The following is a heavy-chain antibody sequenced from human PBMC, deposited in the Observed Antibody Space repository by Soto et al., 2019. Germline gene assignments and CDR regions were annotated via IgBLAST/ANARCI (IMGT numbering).Heavy chain of an antibody. CDR1: GFTVSSNY. CDR2: IYSVGST. CDR3: ARVSQQLVPHYAFDI. Sequence: EVQLVESGGGLVQPGGSLRLSCAASGFTVSSNYMSWVRQAPGKGLEWVSVIYSVGSTYYADSVKGRFTLSRHNSKNTLYLHMNSLRAEDTAVYYCARVSQQLVPHYAFDIWGQGTMVTVSS. V-gene: IGHV3-53*04. D-gene: IGHD6-13*01. J-gene: IGHJ3*02.